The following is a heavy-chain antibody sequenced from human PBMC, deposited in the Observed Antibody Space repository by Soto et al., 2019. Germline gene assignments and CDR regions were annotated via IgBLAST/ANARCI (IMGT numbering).Heavy chain of an antibody. V-gene: IGHV1-69*06. D-gene: IGHD3-10*01. CDR3: ARGVYGSGNYYTGPSAFDI. CDR1: GGTLSDHG. CDR2: TLPVFNTA. Sequence: QVQLEQSGAEVKKPGSSVKVSCKASGGTLSDHGVAWLRQAPGQGLEWMGGTLPVFNTAKYAQKFQGSVTVTADKFTNIAYMELSSLRSEDTAFYFCARGVYGSGNYYTGPSAFDIWGQGTMVIVSS. J-gene: IGHJ3*02.